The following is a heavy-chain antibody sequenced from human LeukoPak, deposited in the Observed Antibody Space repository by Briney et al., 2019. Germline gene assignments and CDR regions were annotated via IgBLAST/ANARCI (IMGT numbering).Heavy chain of an antibody. V-gene: IGHV1-46*01. CDR3: ARGTDYGDFDY. CDR2: INPGGGST. Sequence: ASVKVSCKASGGTFSSYAISWVRQAPGQGLEWMGIINPGGGSTSYAQKFQGRVTMTRDTSTSTVYMELSSLRSEDTAVYYCARGTDYGDFDYWGQGTLVTVSS. J-gene: IGHJ4*02. CDR1: GGTFSSYA. D-gene: IGHD4-17*01.